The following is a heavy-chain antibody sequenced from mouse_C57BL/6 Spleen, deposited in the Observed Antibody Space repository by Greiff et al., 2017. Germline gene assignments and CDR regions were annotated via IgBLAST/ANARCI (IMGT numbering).Heavy chain of an antibody. Sequence: EEQMVESGGGLVQPKGSLKLSCAASGFSFNTYAMNWVRQAPGKGLEWVARIRSKSNNYATYYADSVKDRFTISRDDSESMLYLQMNNLKTEDTAMYYCVRRSWDGAMDYWGQGTSVTVSS. J-gene: IGHJ4*01. CDR2: IRSKSNNYAT. CDR1: GFSFNTYA. CDR3: VRRSWDGAMDY. D-gene: IGHD4-1*01. V-gene: IGHV10-1*01.